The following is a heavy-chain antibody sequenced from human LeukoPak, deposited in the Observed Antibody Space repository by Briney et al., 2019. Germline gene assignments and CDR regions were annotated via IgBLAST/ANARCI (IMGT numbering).Heavy chain of an antibody. D-gene: IGHD2-2*02. V-gene: IGHV3-30*01. J-gene: IGHJ4*02. CDR2: ISYDGSNK. CDR3: ARDGYIVVVPAAIPGFDY. Sequence: GRSLRLSCAASGFTFSSYAMHWVRQAPGKGLEWVAVISYDGSNKYYADSVKGRFTISRDNSKNTLYLQMNSLRAEDTAVYYCARDGYIVVVPAAIPGFDYWGQGTLGTVSS. CDR1: GFTFSSYA.